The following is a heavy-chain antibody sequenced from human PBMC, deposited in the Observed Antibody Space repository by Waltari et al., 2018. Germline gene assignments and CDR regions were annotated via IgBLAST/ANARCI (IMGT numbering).Heavy chain of an antibody. D-gene: IGHD2-2*01. CDR1: GFTFSRYW. V-gene: IGHV3-7*01. Sequence: EVQLVESGGGLVQPGGSLSLSCGASGFTFSRYWMSWVRQTPGKGLEWVANINYDGRQKYYVDSVKGRFTISRDNAKNSVYLQMNSLRVEDTAVYYCAKSRGFEYWGQGALITVSS. J-gene: IGHJ4*02. CDR2: INYDGRQK. CDR3: AKSRGFEY.